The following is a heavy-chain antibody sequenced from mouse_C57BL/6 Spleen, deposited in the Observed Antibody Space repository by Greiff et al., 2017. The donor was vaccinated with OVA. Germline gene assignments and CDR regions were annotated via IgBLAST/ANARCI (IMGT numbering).Heavy chain of an antibody. CDR2: IYPGSGNT. CDR3: AREDYYGLPFAY. CDR1: GYTFTDYY. V-gene: IGHV1-76*01. Sequence: VKVVESGAELVRPGASVKLSCKASGYTFTDYYINWVKQRPGQGLEWIARIYPGSGNTYYNEKFKGKATLTAEKSSSTAYMQLSSLTSEDSAVYFCAREDYYGLPFAYWGQGTLVTVSA. D-gene: IGHD1-2*01. J-gene: IGHJ3*01.